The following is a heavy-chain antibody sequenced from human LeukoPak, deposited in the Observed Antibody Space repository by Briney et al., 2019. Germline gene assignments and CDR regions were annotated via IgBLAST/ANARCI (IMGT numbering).Heavy chain of an antibody. J-gene: IGHJ4*02. CDR2: ISSSSSTI. CDR1: GFTFSSFS. Sequence: GGSLRLSCAASGFTFSSFSMNWVRQAPGKGLEWDSYISSSSSTIYYADSVKGRFTISRDNAKNSLYLQMNSLRAEDTAVYYCARAQREYSYGSFDYWGQGTLVTVSS. CDR3: ARAQREYSYGSFDY. V-gene: IGHV3-48*01. D-gene: IGHD5-18*01.